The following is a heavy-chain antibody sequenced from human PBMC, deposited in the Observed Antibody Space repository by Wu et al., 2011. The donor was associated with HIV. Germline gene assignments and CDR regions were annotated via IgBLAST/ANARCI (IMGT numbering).Heavy chain of an antibody. D-gene: IGHD6-19*01. CDR3: ARDDSSGWPEGFDY. CDR1: NYIFTTYA. CDR2: ISPYDGDT. Sequence: QVQLVQSGAEVEEYLGASVKVSCKASNYIFTTYAISWVRQAPGQGLEWMGYISPYDGDTHYAQKFQGRVTMTTDTSASTAFMELRSLRSDDTAVYYCARDDSSGWPEGFDYWGQGTLVTVSS. J-gene: IGHJ4*02. V-gene: IGHV1-18*01.